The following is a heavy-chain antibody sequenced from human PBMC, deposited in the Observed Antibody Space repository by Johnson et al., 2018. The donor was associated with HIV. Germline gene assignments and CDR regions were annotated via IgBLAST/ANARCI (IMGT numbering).Heavy chain of an antibody. J-gene: IGHJ3*02. CDR3: AKEQQLYAFDI. D-gene: IGHD6-13*01. Sequence: EVQLLESGGVVVQPGGSLRLSCAASGFTFDDYTMHWVRQAPGKGLEWVSLISWGGGSTYYADSVKGRFTISRDNSKNSLYLQMNSLRTEDTALSYCAKEQQLYAFDIWGQGTMVTVSS. CDR1: GFTFDDYT. V-gene: IGHV3-43*01. CDR2: ISWGGGST.